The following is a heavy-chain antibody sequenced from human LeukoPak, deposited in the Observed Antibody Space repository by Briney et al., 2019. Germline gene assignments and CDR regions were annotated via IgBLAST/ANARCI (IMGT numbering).Heavy chain of an antibody. CDR1: GFTFSSYA. CDR2: ISSSSSYI. CDR3: ARDSGGIVVVPAAWNFDY. D-gene: IGHD2-2*01. Sequence: GGSLRLSCAASGFTFSSYAMHWVRQAPGKGLEWVSSISSSSSYIYYADSVKGRFTISRDNAKNSLYLQMNSLRAEDTAVYYCARDSGGIVVVPAAWNFDYWGQGTLVTVSS. V-gene: IGHV3-21*01. J-gene: IGHJ4*02.